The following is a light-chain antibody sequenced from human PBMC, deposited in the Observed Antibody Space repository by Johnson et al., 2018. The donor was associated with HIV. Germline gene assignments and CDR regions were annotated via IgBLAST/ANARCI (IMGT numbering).Light chain of an antibody. CDR2: DNN. J-gene: IGLJ1*01. Sequence: QSVLTQSPSVSAAPGQKVTISCSGSSSNIGNNYVSWYQQLPGTAPKLLIYDNNKRPSGIPDRFSGSKSGTSATLGITGLQTGDEADYYCGTWDSSLSVLYAFGTGTKVTVL. V-gene: IGLV1-51*01. CDR1: SSNIGNNY. CDR3: GTWDSSLSVLYA.